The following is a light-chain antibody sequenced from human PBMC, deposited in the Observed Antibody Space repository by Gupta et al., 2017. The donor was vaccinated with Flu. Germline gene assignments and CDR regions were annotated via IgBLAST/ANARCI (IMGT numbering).Light chain of an antibody. J-gene: IGKJ5*01. Sequence: PSSRSASIGDRVTITCRASQSIRNYLNWYQQQPGKAPRLLIYAASSLLSGVPSRFSGSGSGTDFTLTINSLQPEDYASYYCQQSYTTPSTLGQGTRLEIK. CDR2: AAS. V-gene: IGKV1-39*01. CDR1: QSIRNY. CDR3: QQSYTTPST.